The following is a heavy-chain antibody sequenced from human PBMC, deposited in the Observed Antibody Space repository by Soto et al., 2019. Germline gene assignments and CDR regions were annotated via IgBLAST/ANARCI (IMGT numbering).Heavy chain of an antibody. J-gene: IGHJ4*02. CDR2: ISSSSSTI. D-gene: IGHD3-3*01. CDR1: GFTFSSYS. Sequence: EVQLVESGGGLVQPGGSLRLSCAASGFTFSSYSMNWVRQAPGKGLEWVSCISSSSSTIYYADSVKGRFTISRDNAKNSLYLHMNSLRAEDTAVYYCARLYDFWCGYYTQYYFGYWGQGTLVTVSS. V-gene: IGHV3-48*01. CDR3: ARLYDFWCGYYTQYYFGY.